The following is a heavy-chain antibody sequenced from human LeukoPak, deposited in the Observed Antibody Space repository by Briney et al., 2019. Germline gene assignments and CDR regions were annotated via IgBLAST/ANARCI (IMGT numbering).Heavy chain of an antibody. Sequence: KPSETLSLTRAVSGGSFSDHYWSWIRQPPGKGLEWIGEIDYRGSTYDNPSLKSRVTISLDPSKNQFSLKLTSVTAADTGLYYCCRRSYYYGLDVWGQGTTVTVSS. CDR1: GGSFSDHY. CDR3: CRRSYYYGLDV. D-gene: IGHD6-6*01. J-gene: IGHJ6*02. V-gene: IGHV4-34*01. CDR2: IDYRGST.